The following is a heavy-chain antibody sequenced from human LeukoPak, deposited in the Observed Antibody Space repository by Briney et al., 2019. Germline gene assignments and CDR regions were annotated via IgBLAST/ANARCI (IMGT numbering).Heavy chain of an antibody. Sequence: GGSLRLSCAASGFTVSSNYMSWVRQAPGEVLGWVSVIHSGGSTYYADSVKGRFTISRDNSKNTLYLQMNSLRAEDTAVYYCARDQGWQQLPHDWGQGTLVTVSS. V-gene: IGHV3-53*01. CDR3: ARDQGWQQLPHD. D-gene: IGHD6-13*01. CDR1: GFTVSSNY. CDR2: IHSGGST. J-gene: IGHJ4*02.